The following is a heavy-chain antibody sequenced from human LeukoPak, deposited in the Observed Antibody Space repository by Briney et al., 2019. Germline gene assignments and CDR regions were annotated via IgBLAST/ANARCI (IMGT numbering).Heavy chain of an antibody. Sequence: ASVKVSCKASGFTFTSPAMQWVRQARGQRLEWIGWIVVGSGNTNYAQKFQERVTIIRDMSTSTAYMELSSLRSEDTAVYYCAAGNYGDYGWYFDLWGRGTLATVSS. CDR2: IVVGSGNT. CDR1: GFTFTSPA. J-gene: IGHJ2*01. V-gene: IGHV1-58*02. CDR3: AAGNYGDYGWYFDL. D-gene: IGHD4-17*01.